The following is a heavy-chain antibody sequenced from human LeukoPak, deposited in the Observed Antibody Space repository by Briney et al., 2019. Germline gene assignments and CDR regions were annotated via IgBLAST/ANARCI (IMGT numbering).Heavy chain of an antibody. CDR2: INPNSGGT. J-gene: IGHJ4*02. CDR1: GYTFTGYY. D-gene: IGHD7-27*01. Sequence: GASVKVSRKASGYTFTGYYMHWVRQAPGQGLEWMGWINPNSGGTNYAQKFQGRVTMTRDTSISTAYMELSRLRSDDTAVYYCARVTPPWGSYFDYWGQGTLVTVSS. CDR3: ARVTPPWGSYFDY. V-gene: IGHV1-2*02.